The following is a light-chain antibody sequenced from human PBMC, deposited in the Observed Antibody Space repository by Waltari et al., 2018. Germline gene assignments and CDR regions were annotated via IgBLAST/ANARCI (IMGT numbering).Light chain of an antibody. CDR1: SSGVGSYNR. J-gene: IGLJ1*01. V-gene: IGLV2-23*01. CDR3: CSYAGSSTYV. Sequence: QSALTQPASVSGSPGQSITIPCTGTSSGVGSYNRAPWYQQHPGKAPKLMIYEGSKRPSGVSNRFSGSKSGNTASLTISGLQAEDEADYYCCSYAGSSTYVFGTGTKVTVL. CDR2: EGS.